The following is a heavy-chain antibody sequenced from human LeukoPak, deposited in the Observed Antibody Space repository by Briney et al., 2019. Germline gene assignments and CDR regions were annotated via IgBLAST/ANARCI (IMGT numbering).Heavy chain of an antibody. V-gene: IGHV4-4*07. Sequence: SETLSLTCTVSGGSISSCYWSWIRQPAGKGLEWIGRIYTSGSTNYNPSLKSRVTMSVDTSKNQFSLKLSSVTAADTAVYYCARQGAEGYGSGSYFADYWGQGTLVTVSS. D-gene: IGHD3-10*01. CDR1: GGSISSCY. CDR2: IYTSGST. J-gene: IGHJ4*02. CDR3: ARQGAEGYGSGSYFADY.